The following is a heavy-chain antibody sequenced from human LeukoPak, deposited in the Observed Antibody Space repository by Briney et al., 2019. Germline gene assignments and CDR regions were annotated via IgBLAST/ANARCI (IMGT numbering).Heavy chain of an antibody. CDR2: IKEDGSDK. V-gene: IGHV3-7*04. J-gene: IGHJ4*02. Sequence: PGGSLRLSCAASGFTFSNSWMSWVRQAPGKGLEWVANIKEDGSDKYYVDSVKGRFTISRDNAKNSLDLQMDSLRAEDTAVYHCARGSYWGQGALVTVSS. CDR3: ARGSY. CDR1: GFTFSNSW.